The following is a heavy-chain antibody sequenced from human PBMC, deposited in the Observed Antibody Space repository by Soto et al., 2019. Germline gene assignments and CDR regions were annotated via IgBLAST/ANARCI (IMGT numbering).Heavy chain of an antibody. V-gene: IGHV3-23*01. D-gene: IGHD3-22*01. Sequence: GGSLRLSCAASGFTFSSYAMSWVRQAPGKGLEWVSAISGSGGSTYYADSVKGRFTISRDNSKNTLYLQMNSLRAEDTAVYYCAKVVRYYYDSSGYYFDYWGQGTLVTVYS. CDR1: GFTFSSYA. J-gene: IGHJ4*02. CDR2: ISGSGGST. CDR3: AKVVRYYYDSSGYYFDY.